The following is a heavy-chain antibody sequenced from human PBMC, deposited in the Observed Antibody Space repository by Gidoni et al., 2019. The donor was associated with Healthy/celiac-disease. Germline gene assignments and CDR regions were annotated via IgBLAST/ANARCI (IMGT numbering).Heavy chain of an antibody. CDR3: ARLGGSGDNWFDP. V-gene: IGHV4-59*08. CDR1: GGSISSYY. Sequence: QVQLQESGPGLVKPSETLSLTCPVSGGSISSYYWSWIRQPPGKGLEWIGYIYYSGSTNYNPSLKSRVTISVDTSKNQFSLKLSSVTAADTAVYYCARLGGSGDNWFDPWGQGTLVTVSS. D-gene: IGHD3-10*01. J-gene: IGHJ5*02. CDR2: IYYSGST.